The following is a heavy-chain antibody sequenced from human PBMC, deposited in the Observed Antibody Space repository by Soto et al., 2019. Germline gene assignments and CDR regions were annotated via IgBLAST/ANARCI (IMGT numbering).Heavy chain of an antibody. J-gene: IGHJ6*02. CDR2: IYPADSDT. Sequence: PGESLKISCKGSGYRFTSNWIGWVRQMPGKGLEWMGIIYPADSDTRYSPSFQGQVTISADKSISTAYLQWSSLKASDTAMYYCARSEAGVAVAGPTIAYYYYGMDVWGQGTTVTVSS. V-gene: IGHV5-51*01. D-gene: IGHD6-19*01. CDR3: ARSEAGVAVAGPTIAYYYYGMDV. CDR1: GYRFTSNW.